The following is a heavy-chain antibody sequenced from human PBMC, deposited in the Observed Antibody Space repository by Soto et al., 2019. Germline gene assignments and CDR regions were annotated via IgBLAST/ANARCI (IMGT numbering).Heavy chain of an antibody. CDR2: INPHGGST. V-gene: IGHV1-8*01. CDR3: ARSSGGNFGIIIEGTNWFAP. D-gene: IGHD1-26*01. Sequence: ASVKVSCKASGYTFNSYDINWVRQAPGQGLEWMGVINPHGGSTAYAQKFKGRVTLTRDTSASTVYMEVSSLTSEDTAMYYCARSSGGNFGIIIEGTNWFAPWGQGTLVTVSS. CDR1: GYTFNSYD. J-gene: IGHJ5*02.